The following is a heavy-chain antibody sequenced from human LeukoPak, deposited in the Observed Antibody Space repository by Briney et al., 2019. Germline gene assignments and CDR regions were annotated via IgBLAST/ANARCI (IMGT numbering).Heavy chain of an antibody. CDR3: AREGRAAFNI. V-gene: IGHV3-48*02. CDR1: GFTFSRYS. CDR2: ISSSSSTI. Sequence: GGSLRLSCAASGFTFSRYSMNWVRQAPGRGLEWVSYISSSSSTIYYADSVKGRFTISRDNAKNSLYLQTNILRDEDTAVYYCAREGRAAFNIWGQGTMVTVSS. J-gene: IGHJ3*02.